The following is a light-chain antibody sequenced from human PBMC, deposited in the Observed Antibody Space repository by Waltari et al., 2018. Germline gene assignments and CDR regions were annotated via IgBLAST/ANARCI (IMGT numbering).Light chain of an antibody. J-gene: IGLJ1*01. CDR1: SSNIGSNY. V-gene: IGLV1-47*01. CDR3: AAWDDSLSGYNYV. Sequence: QSVLTQPPSASGTPGQRVTISCSGSSSNIGSNYVYWYQQLPGTAPKLLIYRNNQRPSGFPDRFSCSKSGTSASLAISGLRSEDEADYYCAAWDDSLSGYNYVFGTGTKVTVL. CDR2: RNN.